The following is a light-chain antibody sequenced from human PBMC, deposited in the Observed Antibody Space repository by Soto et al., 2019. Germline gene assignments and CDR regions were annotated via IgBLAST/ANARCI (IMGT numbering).Light chain of an antibody. CDR1: QGVRSY. CDR2: GAS. J-gene: IGKJ1*01. CDR3: QQYKSYPST. Sequence: IQLTQSPSSLSASVGDRFTITCRASQGVRSYLAWFQQRPGKAPKLLIFGASTLQNGVPARFSGGGFGTEFTLTISSLQPDDFATFYCQQYKSYPSTFGQGTKVDIK. V-gene: IGKV1-9*01.